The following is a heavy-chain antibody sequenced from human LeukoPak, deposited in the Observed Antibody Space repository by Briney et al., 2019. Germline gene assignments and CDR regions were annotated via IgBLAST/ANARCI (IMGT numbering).Heavy chain of an antibody. CDR3: ASIRGTFGY. J-gene: IGHJ4*02. D-gene: IGHD1-26*01. Sequence: GGSLRLSCAASGFTFSDHFLDWVRQAPGKGLDWAGRTRNKANSYITEYAASVKGRLTISRDDSKNSLYLQMGSLKTDDTAMYYCASIRGTFGYWGQGTLVTVSS. V-gene: IGHV3-72*01. CDR1: GFTFSDHF. CDR2: TRNKANSYIT.